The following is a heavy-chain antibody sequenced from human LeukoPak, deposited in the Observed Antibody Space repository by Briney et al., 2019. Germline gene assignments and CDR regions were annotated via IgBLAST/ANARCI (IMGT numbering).Heavy chain of an antibody. CDR1: GYTLTELS. CDR2: FDPEDGET. Sequence: ASVKVSCKVSGYTLTELSMHWVRQAPGKGLEWMGSFDPEDGETIYAQKFQGRVTMTEDTSTDTAYMELSSLRSEDTAVYYCATRGITGTTSLSYWGQGTLVTVSS. J-gene: IGHJ4*02. V-gene: IGHV1-24*01. CDR3: ATRGITGTTSLSY. D-gene: IGHD1-7*01.